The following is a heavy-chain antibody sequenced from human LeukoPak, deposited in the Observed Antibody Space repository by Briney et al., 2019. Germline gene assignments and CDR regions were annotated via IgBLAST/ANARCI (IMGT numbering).Heavy chain of an antibody. Sequence: ASVKVSCKASGNAFITYAMYWVRQAPGQRLEWMGWINDGDGDTRYSQRFQGRVTMTRDTSARTAYMELSSLRSEDTAVYYCASDASDIWGQGTMVTVSS. CDR2: INDGDGDT. V-gene: IGHV1-3*01. CDR3: ASDASDI. CDR1: GNAFITYA. J-gene: IGHJ3*02.